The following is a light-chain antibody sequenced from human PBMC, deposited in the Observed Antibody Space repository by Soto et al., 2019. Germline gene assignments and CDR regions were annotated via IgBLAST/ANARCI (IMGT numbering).Light chain of an antibody. V-gene: IGKV3-11*01. CDR1: QSVGTY. J-gene: IGKJ4*01. CDR2: EAS. CDR3: QPGSNWPPLT. Sequence: EIVLTQSPVTLSLSPGETATLSCRASQSVGTYLALYQLKSGQAPRLLIYEASKRATGIPARFSGRGSGTDFTLTISSLEPEDFALAYCQPGSNWPPLTFCGGTKVEIK.